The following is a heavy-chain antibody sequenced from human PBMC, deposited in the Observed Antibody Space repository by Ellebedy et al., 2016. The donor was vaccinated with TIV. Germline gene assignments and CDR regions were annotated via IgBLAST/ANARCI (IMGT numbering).Heavy chain of an antibody. V-gene: IGHV3-30*02. J-gene: IGHJ4*02. CDR1: RVNLSNYG. CDR3: ATEGDVNHRKALDC. D-gene: IGHD1-14*01. CDR2: IRGEGNRR. Sequence: GGSLRLSCAASRVNLSNYGMHWVRQAPGQGLEWVALIRGEGNRRYYADSVKGRFAISRDNSKNTLYLQMNSLRAEDTALYYCATEGDVNHRKALDCWGQGTQVTVSS.